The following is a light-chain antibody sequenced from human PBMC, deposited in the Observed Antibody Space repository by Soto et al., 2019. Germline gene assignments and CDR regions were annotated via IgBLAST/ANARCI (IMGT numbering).Light chain of an antibody. V-gene: IGKV3-20*01. CDR1: QSVSSTY. Sequence: ESVLTQSPGTLSLSPGERATLSCRASQSVSSTYLAWYQQKPGQAPRVLIYGASSRATGTPDRFSGSGSGTDFTLTISRLEPEDFAVYYCHQCGNSHWTFGQGTKV. CDR3: HQCGNSHWT. J-gene: IGKJ1*01. CDR2: GAS.